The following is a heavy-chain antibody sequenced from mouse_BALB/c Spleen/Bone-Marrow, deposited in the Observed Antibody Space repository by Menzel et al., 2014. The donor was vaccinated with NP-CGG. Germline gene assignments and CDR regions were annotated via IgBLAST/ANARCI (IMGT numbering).Heavy chain of an antibody. CDR2: VYPGNNDT. CDR3: TRYYYGGRDWYFDV. CDR1: GYTFTSFW. V-gene: IGHV1-5*01. J-gene: IGHJ1*01. D-gene: IGHD1-1*01. Sequence: VQLKESGAVLARPGASVRMSCKASGYTFTSFWMHWVKQRPGQGLEWIGAVYPGNNDTNYDQNFKGKAKLTAVTSTSTAYMEVSSLTNEDSAVYYCTRYYYGGRDWYFDVWGAGTTVTVSS.